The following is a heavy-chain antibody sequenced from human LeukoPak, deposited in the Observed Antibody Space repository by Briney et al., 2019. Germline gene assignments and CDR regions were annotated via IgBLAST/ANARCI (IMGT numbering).Heavy chain of an antibody. J-gene: IGHJ3*02. CDR1: GYTFTSYG. Sequence: VASVKGSCKASGYTFTSYGISWVRQAPGQGLEWMGWISAYNGNTNYAQKLQGRVTMTTNTSTSTAYMELRSLRSDDTAVYYCARGLVYYDSSGNDAFDIWGQGTMVTVSS. V-gene: IGHV1-18*01. CDR3: ARGLVYYDSSGNDAFDI. CDR2: ISAYNGNT. D-gene: IGHD3-22*01.